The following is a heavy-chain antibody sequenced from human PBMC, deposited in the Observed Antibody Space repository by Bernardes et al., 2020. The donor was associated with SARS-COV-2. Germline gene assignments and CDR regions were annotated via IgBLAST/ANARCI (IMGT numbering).Heavy chain of an antibody. J-gene: IGHJ4*02. V-gene: IGHV3-48*02. D-gene: IGHD4-17*01. CDR3: ARDRYGANDY. CDR2: ISSRSSTV. Sequence: GSLRLSCAASGFSFNDYAMNWVRQAPGKGLEWVSYISSRSSTVYYADSVKGRFTISRDNAKNSLYLQMNSLRDEDRAVYFCARDRYGANDYWGQGTLVTVSS. CDR1: GFSFNDYA.